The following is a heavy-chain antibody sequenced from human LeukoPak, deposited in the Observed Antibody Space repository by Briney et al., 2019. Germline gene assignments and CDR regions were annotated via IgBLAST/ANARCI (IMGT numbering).Heavy chain of an antibody. J-gene: IGHJ4*02. Sequence: SETLSLTCTVYGGSFSGYYWSWIRQPPGKGLEWIGEINHSGSTNYNPSLKSRVTISVDTSKNQFSLKLSSVTAADTAVYYCARVAGDTDYWGQGTLVTVSS. CDR2: INHSGST. V-gene: IGHV4-34*01. CDR3: ARVAGDTDY. CDR1: GGSFSGYY. D-gene: IGHD7-27*01.